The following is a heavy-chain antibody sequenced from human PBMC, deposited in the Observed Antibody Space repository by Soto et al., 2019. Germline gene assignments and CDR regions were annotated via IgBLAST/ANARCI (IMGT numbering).Heavy chain of an antibody. CDR3: VTGWCFYGTSGYCAYHYYYGVDV. CDR1: AASTFTFSNAW. V-gene: IGHV3-15*07. D-gene: IGHD3-22*01. Sequence: EVQLVESGGDLVKPGGSLRLSCAVSAASTFTFSNAWMHWVRQAPGKGLEWVGRIKSKTDGGTTDYGAPVKGRFTISRDDSINTLYLQMKSLKTEDTAVYYCVTGWCFYGTSGYCAYHYYYGVDVWGQGTTVTVSS. J-gene: IGHJ6*02. CDR2: IKSKTDGGTT.